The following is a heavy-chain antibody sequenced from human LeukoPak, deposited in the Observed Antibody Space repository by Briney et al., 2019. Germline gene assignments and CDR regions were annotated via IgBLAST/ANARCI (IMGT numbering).Heavy chain of an antibody. CDR3: TRGKWLASDWFDP. J-gene: IGHJ5*02. D-gene: IGHD6-19*01. V-gene: IGHV3-73*01. CDR1: GFTFSGSA. CDR2: IRSKANSYAT. Sequence: GGSLRLSCAASGFTFSGSAMHWVRQASGKGLEWVGRIRSKANSYATAYAASVKGRFTISRDDSKNTAYLQMNSLKTEDTAVYYCTRGKWLASDWFDPRGQGTLVTVSS.